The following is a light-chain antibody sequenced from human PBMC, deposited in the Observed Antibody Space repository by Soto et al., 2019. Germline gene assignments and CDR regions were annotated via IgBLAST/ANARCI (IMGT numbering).Light chain of an antibody. J-gene: IGLJ2*01. CDR1: SSNIGSNY. CDR3: AAWDDSLSGPV. CDR2: RNN. Sequence: QSVLTQPPSASGTPGQRVTISCSGSSSNIGSNYVYWYQQLPGTAPKLLIYRNNQRPSGVPDRLSGSKSGTSASLAISGLRSEDEAHYYCAAWDDSLSGPVFGGGTKLTVL. V-gene: IGLV1-47*01.